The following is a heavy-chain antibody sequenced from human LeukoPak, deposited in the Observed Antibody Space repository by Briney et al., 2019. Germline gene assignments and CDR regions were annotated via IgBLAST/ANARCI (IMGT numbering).Heavy chain of an antibody. CDR3: ARGTGWYDAFDV. CDR2: IKEDGSKT. V-gene: IGHV3-7*01. J-gene: IGHJ3*01. D-gene: IGHD6-19*01. Sequence: GGSLRLSCAASSFTFSSYWMTWVRQAPGKGLEWVANIKEDGSKTFYVDSVKGRFTISRDNAKNSLYLQMNSLRAEDTAVYYCARGTGWYDAFDVWGQGTMVTVSS. CDR1: SFTFSSYW.